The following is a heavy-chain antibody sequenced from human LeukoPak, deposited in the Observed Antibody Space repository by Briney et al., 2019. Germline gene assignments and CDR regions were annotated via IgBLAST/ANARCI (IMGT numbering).Heavy chain of an antibody. Sequence: ASVKVSCKASGYTFTSYAMNWVRQAPGQGLEWMGWINTNTGNPTYAQGFTGRFVFSLDTSVSTAYLQISSLKAEDTAVYYCARDRDGSWYPGHYYYYGMDVWGQGTTVTVSS. V-gene: IGHV7-4-1*02. CDR1: GYTFTSYA. CDR3: ARDRDGSWYPGHYYYYGMDV. CDR2: INTNTGNP. D-gene: IGHD6-13*01. J-gene: IGHJ6*02.